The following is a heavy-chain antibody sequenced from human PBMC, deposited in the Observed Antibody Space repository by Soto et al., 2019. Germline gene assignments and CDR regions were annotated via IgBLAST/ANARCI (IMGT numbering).Heavy chain of an antibody. V-gene: IGHV3-74*01. J-gene: IGHJ4*02. CDR3: ARALGYCSGGSCSHFDY. CDR1: GFTFSSYW. D-gene: IGHD2-15*01. CDR2: INSDGSST. Sequence: EVQLVESGGGLVQPGGSLGLSCAASGFTFSSYWMHWVRQAPGKGLVWVSRINSDGSSTSYADSVKGRFTISRDNAKNTLYLQMNSLRAEDTAVYYCARALGYCSGGSCSHFDYWGQGTLVTVSS.